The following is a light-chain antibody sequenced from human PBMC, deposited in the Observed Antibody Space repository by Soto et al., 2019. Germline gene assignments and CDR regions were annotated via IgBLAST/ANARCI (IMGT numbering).Light chain of an antibody. CDR2: AAS. J-gene: IGKJ4*01. CDR1: QGIAND. V-gene: IGKV1-17*01. Sequence: DSQMTQSRCSLSASVGDRVTFTCRASQGIANDLAWYQQKPTKAPKRLIYAASSLQSGVPSRFSGSGAGTEFTLTISSLQPEDFGTYYSLQHNSYPLTLGGGTTVEI. CDR3: LQHNSYPLT.